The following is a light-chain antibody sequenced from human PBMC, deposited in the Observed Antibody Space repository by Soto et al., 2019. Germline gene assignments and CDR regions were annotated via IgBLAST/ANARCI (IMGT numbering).Light chain of an antibody. Sequence: DIQMTQSPSTLSAYVGERVTITCRASQSISPWLAWYQKKPGKAPNLLIYRASNLQTGVPSRFSGSGSGTEFTLTSNSLHPDDFATYYCQQYRGRPYTFGQGTKLEIE. CDR3: QQYRGRPYT. V-gene: IGKV1-5*03. J-gene: IGKJ2*01. CDR2: RAS. CDR1: QSISPW.